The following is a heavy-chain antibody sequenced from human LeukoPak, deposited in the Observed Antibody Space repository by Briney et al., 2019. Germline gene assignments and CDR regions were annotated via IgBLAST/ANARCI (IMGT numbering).Heavy chain of an antibody. V-gene: IGHV4-34*01. Sequence: SETLSLTCAVYGGSFSGYYWSWIRQPPGKGLEWIGSIYYSGSTYYNPSLKSRVTISVDTSKNQFSLKLSSVTAADTAVYYCARGVARGAFDIWGQGTMVTVSS. J-gene: IGHJ3*02. CDR2: IYYSGST. D-gene: IGHD3-10*01. CDR3: ARGVARGAFDI. CDR1: GGSFSGYY.